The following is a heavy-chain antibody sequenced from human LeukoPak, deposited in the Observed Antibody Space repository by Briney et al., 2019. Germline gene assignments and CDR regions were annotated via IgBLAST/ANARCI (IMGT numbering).Heavy chain of an antibody. CDR3: ARLTPIQLWLPHFDY. D-gene: IGHD5-18*01. Sequence: SETLSLTCAVYGGSFSGYYWSWIRQPPGKGLEWIGEINHSGSTNYNPSLKSRVTISVDTSKNQFSLKLSSVTAADTAVYYCARLTPIQLWLPHFDYWGQGTLVTVSS. CDR2: INHSGST. V-gene: IGHV4-34*01. J-gene: IGHJ4*02. CDR1: GGSFSGYY.